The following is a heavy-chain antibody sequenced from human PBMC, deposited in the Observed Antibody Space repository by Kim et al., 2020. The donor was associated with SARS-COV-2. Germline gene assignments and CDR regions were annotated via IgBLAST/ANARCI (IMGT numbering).Heavy chain of an antibody. V-gene: IGHV4-59*01. CDR3: VREGIAAAGTFDYYYYYM. J-gene: IGHJ6*03. Sequence: SVTLSLTCTVSGGSISSYYWSWIRQPPGKGLEWIGYIYYSGSTNYNPSLKSRVTISVDTSKNQFSLKLSSVTAADTAVYYCVREGIAAAGTFDYYYYYM. CDR2: IYYSGST. CDR1: GGSISSYY. D-gene: IGHD6-13*01.